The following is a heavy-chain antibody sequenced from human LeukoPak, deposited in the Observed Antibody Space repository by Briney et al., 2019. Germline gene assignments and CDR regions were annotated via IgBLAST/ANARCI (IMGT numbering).Heavy chain of an antibody. J-gene: IGHJ4*02. D-gene: IGHD6-19*01. V-gene: IGHV4-59*01. CDR2: IYYSGST. CDR1: GGSISSYY. CDR3: ASSFYSSGWYAY. Sequence: SETLSLTCTVSGGSISSYYWSWIRQPPGKGLEWIGYIYYSGSTNYNPSLKSRVTISVDTSKNQFSLKLSSVTAADTAVYYCASSFYSSGWYAYWGQGTLVTVSS.